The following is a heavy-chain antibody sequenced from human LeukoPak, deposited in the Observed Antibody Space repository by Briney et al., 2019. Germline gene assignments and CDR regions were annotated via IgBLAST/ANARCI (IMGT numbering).Heavy chain of an antibody. D-gene: IGHD3-10*01. CDR1: GGPITSSSYY. V-gene: IGHV4-39*07. J-gene: IGHJ4*02. Sequence: PSETLSLTCTVSGGPITSSSYYWDWIRQPPGKGLEWIGSIYYSGSTNYNPSLKSRVTISVDTSKNQFSLKLSSVTAADTAVYYCARGPYYYGSGSPSYYFDYWGQGTLVTVSS. CDR3: ARGPYYYGSGSPSYYFDY. CDR2: IYYSGST.